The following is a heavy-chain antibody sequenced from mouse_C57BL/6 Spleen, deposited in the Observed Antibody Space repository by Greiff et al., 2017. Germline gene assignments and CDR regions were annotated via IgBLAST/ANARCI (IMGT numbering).Heavy chain of an antibody. D-gene: IGHD1-1*02. CDR3: VRHSYGYAMDY. J-gene: IGHJ4*01. V-gene: IGHV10-1*01. Sequence: EVKLQESGGGLVQPKGSLKLSCAASGFSFNTYAMNWVRQAPGKGLEWVARIRSKSNNYATYYADSVKDRFTISRDDSESMLYLQMNNLKTEDTAMYYCVRHSYGYAMDYWGQGTSVTVSS. CDR2: IRSKSNNYAT. CDR1: GFSFNTYA.